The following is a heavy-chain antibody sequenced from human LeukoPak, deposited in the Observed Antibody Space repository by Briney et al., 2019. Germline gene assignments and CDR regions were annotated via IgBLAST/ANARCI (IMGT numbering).Heavy chain of an antibody. CDR3: AKDPSGSYFPNYFDY. D-gene: IGHD1-26*01. CDR2: ISSSGGSS. Sequence: GGSLRLSCAASGFTFNNYAMSWVRQAPGKGLEWVSAISSSGGSSYYADSVKGRFTVSRDNSKNTLYLQMNSLRAEDTAVYYCAKDPSGSYFPNYFDYWGQGTLVTVSS. CDR1: GFTFNNYA. V-gene: IGHV3-23*01. J-gene: IGHJ4*02.